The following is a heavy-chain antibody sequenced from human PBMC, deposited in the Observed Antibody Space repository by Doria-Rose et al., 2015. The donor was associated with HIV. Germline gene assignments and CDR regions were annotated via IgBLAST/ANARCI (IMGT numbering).Heavy chain of an antibody. CDR3: ARIKSSRWYHKYYFDF. V-gene: IGHV2-26*01. Sequence: QESGPVPVKPTETLTLTCTVSGVSLSSPGMGVSWIRQPPGRALEWLANSFSNDERSCRSSLKSRLTISRATSKSQVVVTMTDMDPVDTATYYCARIKSSRWYHKYYFDFWGQGTLVIVSA. J-gene: IGHJ4*02. CDR2: SFSNDER. CDR1: GVSLSSPGMG. D-gene: IGHD6-13*01.